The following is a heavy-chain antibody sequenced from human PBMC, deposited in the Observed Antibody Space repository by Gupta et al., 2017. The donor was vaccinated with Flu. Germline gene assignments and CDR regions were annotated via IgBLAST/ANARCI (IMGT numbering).Heavy chain of an antibody. CDR2: INHSGST. V-gene: IGHV4-34*01. D-gene: IGHD2-2*01. Sequence: QVQLQQWGAGLLKPSETLSLTCAVYGGSFSGYYWSWIRQPPGKGLEWIGEINHSGSTNYNPSLKSRVTISVDTSKNQFSLKLSSVTAADTAVYYCARTRAPRVLAYDYWGQGTLVTVSS. CDR3: ARTRAPRVLAYDY. J-gene: IGHJ4*02. CDR1: GGSFSGYY.